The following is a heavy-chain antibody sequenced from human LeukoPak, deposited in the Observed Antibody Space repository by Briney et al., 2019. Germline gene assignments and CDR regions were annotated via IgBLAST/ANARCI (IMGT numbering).Heavy chain of an antibody. CDR3: ARGRDGYKY. D-gene: IGHD5-24*01. V-gene: IGHV3-11*01. CDR1: GITSSDYY. Sequence: GGSLRLSCAASGITSSDYYMSWIRQAPDKGLEWVSYISSRGKTVHYADSVKGRFTTSRDNAEMSLYLQMDSLRAEDTAIYFCARGRDGYKYWGPGTRVTVSS. CDR2: ISSRGKTV. J-gene: IGHJ4*02.